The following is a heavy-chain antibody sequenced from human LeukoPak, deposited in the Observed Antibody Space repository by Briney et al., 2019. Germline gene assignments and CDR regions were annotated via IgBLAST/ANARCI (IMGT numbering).Heavy chain of an antibody. CDR3: ARAEMATTTYYYYYHMDV. CDR2: INPSGGST. J-gene: IGHJ6*03. CDR1: GYTFTSYY. V-gene: IGHV1-46*01. D-gene: IGHD5-24*01. Sequence: ASVKVSCKASGYTFTSYYMHWVRQAPGQGLERMGIINPSGGSTSYAQKFQGRVTMTRDTSTSTVYMELSSLRSEDTAVYYCARAEMATTTYYYYYHMDVWGKGTTVTISS.